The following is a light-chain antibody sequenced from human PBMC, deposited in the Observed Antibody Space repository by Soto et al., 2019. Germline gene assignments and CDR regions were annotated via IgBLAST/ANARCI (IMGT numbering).Light chain of an antibody. CDR3: AAWDARLSAWV. J-gene: IGLJ3*02. Sequence: QSVLTQPPSASGTPGQRVTISCSGSSSNIGSDYVYWYQQLPGTAPKLLIYTTDQRPSGDPDRFSGSKSGTSASLAISGLRSEDEADYWCAAWDARLSAWVFGGGTKLTVL. CDR1: SSNIGSDY. V-gene: IGLV1-47*02. CDR2: TTD.